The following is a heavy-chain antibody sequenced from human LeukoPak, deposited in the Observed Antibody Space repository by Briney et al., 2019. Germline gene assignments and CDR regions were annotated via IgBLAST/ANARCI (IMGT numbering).Heavy chain of an antibody. D-gene: IGHD2-21*02. J-gene: IGHJ3*02. CDR3: ARWTGAYCGGDCYLGGAFDI. CDR2: ISAYNGNT. V-gene: IGHV1-18*01. Sequence: GASVKVSCKASGYTFTSYGINWVRQAPGQGLEWVGWISAYNGNTNYAQKLQGRVTMTTDTSTSTAYMELRSLRSDDTAVYYCARWTGAYCGGDCYLGGAFDIWGQGTMVTVSS. CDR1: GYTFTSYG.